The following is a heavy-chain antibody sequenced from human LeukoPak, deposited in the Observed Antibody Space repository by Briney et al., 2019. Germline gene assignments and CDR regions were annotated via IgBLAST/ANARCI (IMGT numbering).Heavy chain of an antibody. Sequence: ASVQVSCKASGYTFTSYDINWVRQTTGQGLEWMGWMNPNSGNTGYAQKFQGRVSMTRNTSTSTAYMELSSLRSADTAVYYCARQISGYTTYYYYYGMDVWGQGTTVTVSS. CDR2: MNPNSGNT. CDR1: GYTFTSYD. J-gene: IGHJ6*02. D-gene: IGHD3-22*01. CDR3: ARQISGYTTYYYYYGMDV. V-gene: IGHV1-8*01.